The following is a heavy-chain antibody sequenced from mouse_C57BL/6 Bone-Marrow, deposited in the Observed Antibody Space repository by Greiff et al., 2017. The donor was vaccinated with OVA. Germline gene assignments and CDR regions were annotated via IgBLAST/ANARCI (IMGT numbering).Heavy chain of an antibody. V-gene: IGHV1-81*01. D-gene: IGHD2-5*01. Sequence: QVQLQQSGAELARPGASVKLSCKASGYTFTSYGISWVKQRTGQGLEWIGEIYPRSGNTYYNEKFKGKATLTADKSSSTAYMELRSLTSEHSAVYFCARSEGYSNMYYAMDYWGQGTSVTVSS. CDR3: ARSEGYSNMYYAMDY. CDR2: IYPRSGNT. CDR1: GYTFTSYG. J-gene: IGHJ4*01.